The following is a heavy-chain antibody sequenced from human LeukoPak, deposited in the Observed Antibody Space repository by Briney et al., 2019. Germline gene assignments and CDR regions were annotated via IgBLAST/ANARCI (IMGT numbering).Heavy chain of an antibody. CDR3: ARRDQEGQLVEIGYFDY. V-gene: IGHV4-34*01. CDR1: GGSFSGYY. Sequence: SETLSLTCAVYGGSFSGYYWSWIRQPPGKGLEWIGEINHSGSTNYNPSLKSRVTISVDTSKNQFSLKLSSVTAADTAVYHCARRDQEGQLVEIGYFDYWGQGTLVTVSS. CDR2: INHSGST. D-gene: IGHD6-6*01. J-gene: IGHJ4*02.